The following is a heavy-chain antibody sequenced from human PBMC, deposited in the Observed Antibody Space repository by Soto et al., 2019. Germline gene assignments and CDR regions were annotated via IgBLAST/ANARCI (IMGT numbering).Heavy chain of an antibody. CDR1: CGSLSRGVLY. CDR3: AIDSLLSSRRMDV. CDR2: IYYSGSGST. V-gene: IGHV4-31*03. J-gene: IGHJ6*02. Sequence: QVQLAEAGPGLVKPSTDLFLTRTFFCGSLSRGVLYLSLNRPAPREGPGWIGYIYYSGSGSTFYNPSLKSRVTISVDTSKNQFSLKLSSVTAADTAVYYCAIDSLLSSRRMDVWGQGTTVTVSS.